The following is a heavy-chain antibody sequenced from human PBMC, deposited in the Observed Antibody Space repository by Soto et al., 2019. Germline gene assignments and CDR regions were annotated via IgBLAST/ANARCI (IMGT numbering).Heavy chain of an antibody. CDR3: ATSVRGVIVYYYYGMDV. D-gene: IGHD3-10*01. CDR2: FDPEDGET. V-gene: IGHV1-24*01. J-gene: IGHJ6*02. CDR1: GYTLTELS. Sequence: ASVKVSCKVSGYTLTELSMHWVRQAPGKGLEWMGGFDPEDGETIYAQKFQGRVTMTEDTSTDTAYMELSSLRSEDTAVYYCATSVRGVIVYYYYGMDVWGQGTTVTVSS.